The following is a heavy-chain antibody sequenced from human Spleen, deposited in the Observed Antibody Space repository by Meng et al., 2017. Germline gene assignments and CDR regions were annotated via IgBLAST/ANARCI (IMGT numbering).Heavy chain of an antibody. V-gene: IGHV4-34*01. CDR2: INHSGST. D-gene: IGHD3-3*01. CDR1: GGSFSGYY. CDR3: ARVSRGWSGYYGY. Sequence: QGQLQRWGAGLLKPSETLSLTFAVYGGSFSGYYWSWIRQPPGKGLEWIGEINHSGSTNYNPSLKSRVAISVDTSKNQFSQKLSSVTAADTAVYYCARVSRGWSGYYGYWGQGTLVTVSS. J-gene: IGHJ4*02.